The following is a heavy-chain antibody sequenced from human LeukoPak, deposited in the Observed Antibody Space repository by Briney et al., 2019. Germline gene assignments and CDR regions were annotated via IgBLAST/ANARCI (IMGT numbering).Heavy chain of an antibody. Sequence: SETLSLTCTVSGGSISSSSYYWGWIRQPPGKGLEWIGSIYYSGSTYYNPSLKSRVTISVDTSKNQFSLKLSSVTAADTAVYYCARRQYDYVWGSYRPYYFDYWGQGTLVTVSS. CDR1: GGSISSSSYY. J-gene: IGHJ4*02. V-gene: IGHV4-39*07. CDR2: IYYSGST. D-gene: IGHD3-16*02. CDR3: ARRQYDYVWGSYRPYYFDY.